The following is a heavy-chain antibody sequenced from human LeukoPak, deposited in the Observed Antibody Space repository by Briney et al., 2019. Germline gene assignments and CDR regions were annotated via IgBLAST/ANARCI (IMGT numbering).Heavy chain of an antibody. CDR1: GASISSTNNF. V-gene: IGHV4-39*07. Sequence: SETLSLTCTVSGASISSTNNFWGWIRQTPGKGLEWIATIYYSVSTYYNPSLKSRLSISVDTSKNQFSLKLSSVTAADTALYYCARAQRWSSSRYFDYWGQGTLVTVSS. J-gene: IGHJ4*02. CDR2: IYYSVST. D-gene: IGHD6-13*01. CDR3: ARAQRWSSSRYFDY.